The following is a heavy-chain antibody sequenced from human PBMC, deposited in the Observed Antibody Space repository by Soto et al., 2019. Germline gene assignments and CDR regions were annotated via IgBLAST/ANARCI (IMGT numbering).Heavy chain of an antibody. CDR2: IIPIFGTV. V-gene: IGHV1-69*06. Sequence: SVKVSCKAPGGTFSSFGISWVRQAPGQGLEWMGGIIPIFGTVNYAQKFQGRVTITADTTSIAYMELNSLRSEDTAVYYCARAFTSPPSHYYDSRGLDLWGQGALVTVSS. D-gene: IGHD3-22*01. CDR1: GGTFSSFG. J-gene: IGHJ5*02. CDR3: ARAFTSPPSHYYDSRGLDL.